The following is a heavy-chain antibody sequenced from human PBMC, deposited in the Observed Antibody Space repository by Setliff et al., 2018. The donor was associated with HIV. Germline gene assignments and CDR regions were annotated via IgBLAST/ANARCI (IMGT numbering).Heavy chain of an antibody. D-gene: IGHD1-1*01. J-gene: IGHJ4*02. CDR2: IYYSGST. Sequence: SETLSLTCTVSGGSIGSGGYYWGWIRQPPGKGLQCIGSIYYSGSTYYNPSLKSRVTISVDTCRNQFYLDLRSVTAADTAVYYCARPQLGRGRGSHFDIWGQGNLVTVSS. CDR1: GGSIGSGGYY. V-gene: IGHV4-39*01. CDR3: ARPQLGRGRGSHFDI.